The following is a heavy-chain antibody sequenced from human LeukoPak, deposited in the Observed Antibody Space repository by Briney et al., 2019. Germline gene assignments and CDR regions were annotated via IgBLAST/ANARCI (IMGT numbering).Heavy chain of an antibody. J-gene: IGHJ6*03. CDR3: ARAPRVQYYYDSSGYPLYMDV. V-gene: IGHV1-2*02. CDR2: INPNSGGT. D-gene: IGHD3-22*01. Sequence: ASVKVSCKASGYTFTGYYMHWVRQAPGQGLEWMGWINPNSGGTNFAQKFQGRVTMTTDTSTSTAYMELRSLRSDDTAVYYCARAPRVQYYYDSSGYPLYMDVWGKGTTVTISS. CDR1: GYTFTGYY.